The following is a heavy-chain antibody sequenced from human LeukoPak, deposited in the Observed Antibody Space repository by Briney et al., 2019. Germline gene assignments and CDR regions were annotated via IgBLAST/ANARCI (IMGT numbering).Heavy chain of an antibody. CDR3: ASRPYDFWSGFDP. CDR1: GYSFTAYV. J-gene: IGHJ5*02. V-gene: IGHV1-2*02. CDR2: VNPNSGGT. Sequence: ASVKVSSKASGYSFTAYVISWVRQAPGQGLEWMGWVNPNSGGTNYAQKFQGRVTMTRGTTISTAYMELSRLRSVDTAVYFCASRPYDFWSGFDPWGQGTLVTVSS. D-gene: IGHD3-3*01.